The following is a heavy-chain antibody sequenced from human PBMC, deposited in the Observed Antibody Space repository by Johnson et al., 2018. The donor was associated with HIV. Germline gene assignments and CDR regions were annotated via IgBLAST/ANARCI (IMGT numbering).Heavy chain of an antibody. V-gene: IGHV3-30*04. CDR2: ISYDGSNK. D-gene: IGHD1-26*01. J-gene: IGHJ3*02. Sequence: QVQLVESGGGVVQPGRSLRLSCAASGFTFSSYAMHWVRQAPGKGLAWVAVISYDGSNKYYADSVKGRFTISRDNSKNTLYLQMNSLRAEDTAVYYCARDGEWELEDAFDIWGQGTMVTVSS. CDR1: GFTFSSYA. CDR3: ARDGEWELEDAFDI.